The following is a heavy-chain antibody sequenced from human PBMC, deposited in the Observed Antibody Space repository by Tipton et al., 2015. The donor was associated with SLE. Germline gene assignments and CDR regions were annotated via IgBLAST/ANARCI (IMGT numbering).Heavy chain of an antibody. CDR3: ARHGTIGYCIGGSFSPGAWFDP. Sequence: LRLSCTVSGGSISSSSYYWGWIRQPPGKGLEWIGTAYYSGTTYYNPSPKSRVTISVDTSKNQFSLKLSSLTAADTAVYFCARHGTIGYCIGGSFSPGAWFDPWGQGTLVTVSS. CDR1: GGSISSSSYY. V-gene: IGHV4-39*07. CDR2: AYYSGTT. D-gene: IGHD2-15*01. J-gene: IGHJ5*02.